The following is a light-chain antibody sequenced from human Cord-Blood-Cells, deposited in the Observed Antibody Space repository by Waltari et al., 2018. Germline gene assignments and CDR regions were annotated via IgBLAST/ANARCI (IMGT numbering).Light chain of an antibody. J-gene: IGKJ4*01. CDR1: QSVSSY. Sequence: EIVLTQSPATLSLSPGERATLSCRASQSVSSYLAWYQQKPGQAPRLRIYDASNRATVIPARFSGSGSETDFTLTISSLGPEDFAVYCCQQRSNWPPLTFGGGTKVEIK. CDR3: QQRSNWPPLT. V-gene: IGKV3-11*01. CDR2: DAS.